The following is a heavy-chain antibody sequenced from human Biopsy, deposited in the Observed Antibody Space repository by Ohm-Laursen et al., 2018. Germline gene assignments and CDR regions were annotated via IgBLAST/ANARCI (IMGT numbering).Heavy chain of an antibody. J-gene: IGHJ6*02. D-gene: IGHD6-13*01. V-gene: IGHV4-34*01. CDR2: ITQSGST. CDR3: ARVPLPGIGAAYQGRFLYGMDV. CDR1: GGSFNGYF. Sequence: SDTLSLTCSVYGGSFNGYFWSWIRQPPGKGLEWVGDITQSGSTNYSPSLKSRVTISVATAKKQFSLGLRSVTAADTAVYYCARVPLPGIGAAYQGRFLYGMDVWGQGTTVSVSS.